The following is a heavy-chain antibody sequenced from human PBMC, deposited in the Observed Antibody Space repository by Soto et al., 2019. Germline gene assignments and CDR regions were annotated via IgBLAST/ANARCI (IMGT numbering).Heavy chain of an antibody. Sequence: QVQLVESGGGVVQPGRSLRLSCAASGFTFSSYGMHWVRQAPGKGLEWVAVISYDGSNKYYADSVKGRFTISRDNSKNTLYLQMNSLRAEDTAVYYCAKEKGGYGFVYWGQGTLVTVSS. CDR1: GFTFSSYG. CDR3: AKEKGGYGFVY. D-gene: IGHD3-22*01. CDR2: ISYDGSNK. V-gene: IGHV3-30*18. J-gene: IGHJ4*02.